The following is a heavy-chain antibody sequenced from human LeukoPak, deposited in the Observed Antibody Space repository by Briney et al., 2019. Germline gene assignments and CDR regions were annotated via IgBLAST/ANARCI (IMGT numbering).Heavy chain of an antibody. CDR3: AKDLGYEGGLSAFDY. D-gene: IGHD2-15*01. V-gene: IGHV3-23*01. J-gene: IGHJ4*02. CDR1: GFTFSSYA. CDR2: ISDSGTST. Sequence: GGSLRLSCVASGFTFSSYAMNWVRQAPGKGLEWVPGISDSGTSTYYADSVKGRFTISRDKSKNTLYLQMNSLRAEDTAVYYCAKDLGYEGGLSAFDYWGQGTLVTVSS.